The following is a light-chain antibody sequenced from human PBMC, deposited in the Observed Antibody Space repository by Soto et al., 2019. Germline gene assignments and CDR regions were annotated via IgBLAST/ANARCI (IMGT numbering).Light chain of an antibody. J-gene: IGLJ3*02. Sequence: QLVLTQSPSAPASLGASVKLTCTLSSGHSSYAIAWHQQQPEKGPRYLMKLNSDGSHSKGDGIPDRFSGSSSGAVRYLTISSLQSEDEADYYCQTWGTGIQVFGGGTKLTVL. CDR2: LNSDGSH. CDR3: QTWGTGIQV. CDR1: SGHSSYA. V-gene: IGLV4-69*01.